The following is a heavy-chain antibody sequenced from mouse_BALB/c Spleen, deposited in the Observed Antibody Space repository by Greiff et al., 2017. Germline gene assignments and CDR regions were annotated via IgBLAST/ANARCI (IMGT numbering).Heavy chain of an antibody. Sequence: EVMLVESGGGLVKPGGSLKLSCAASGFAFSSYDMSWVRQTPEKRLEWVAYISSGGGSTYYPDTVKGRFTISRDNAKNTLYLQMSSLKSEDTAMYYCARQRDREGPLGFAYWGQGTLVTVSA. D-gene: IGHD3-3*01. CDR2: ISSGGGST. V-gene: IGHV5-12-1*01. CDR1: GFAFSSYD. J-gene: IGHJ3*01. CDR3: ARQRDREGPLGFAY.